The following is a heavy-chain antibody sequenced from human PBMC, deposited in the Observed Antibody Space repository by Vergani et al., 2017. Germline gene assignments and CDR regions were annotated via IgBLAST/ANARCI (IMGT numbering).Heavy chain of an antibody. CDR2: ISYDGSNK. D-gene: IGHD3-3*01. V-gene: IGHV3-30-3*01. Sequence: QVQLVESGGGVVQPGRSLRLSCAASGFTFSSYAMHWVRQAPGKGLEWVAVISYDGSNKYYADSVKGRFTISRDNSKNTLYLQMNSLRAEDTAVYYCARESHTYYDFWCGYYTRDAFDIWGQGTMVTVSS. J-gene: IGHJ3*02. CDR3: ARESHTYYDFWCGYYTRDAFDI. CDR1: GFTFSSYA.